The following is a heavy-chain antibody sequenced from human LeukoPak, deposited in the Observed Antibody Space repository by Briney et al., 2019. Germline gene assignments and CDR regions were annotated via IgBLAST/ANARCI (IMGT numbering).Heavy chain of an antibody. CDR1: GGSFSGYY. CDR3: ARGRPHCSSTSCYIRHHRDDSSGFFDY. CDR2: INHSGST. J-gene: IGHJ4*02. V-gene: IGHV4-34*01. Sequence: PSETLSLTCAVYGGSFSGYYWSWIRQPPGKGLEWIGEINHSGSTNYNPSLKSRVTISVDTSKNQFSLKLSSVTAADTAVYYCARGRPHCSSTSCYIRHHRDDSSGFFDYWGQGTLVTVSS. D-gene: IGHD2-2*02.